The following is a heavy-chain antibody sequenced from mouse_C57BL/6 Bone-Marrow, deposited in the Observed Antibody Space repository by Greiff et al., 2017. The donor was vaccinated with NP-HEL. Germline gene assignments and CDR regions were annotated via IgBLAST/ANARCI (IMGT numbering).Heavy chain of an antibody. CDR2: INPYNGGT. CDR3: ARSRSFYAMDY. V-gene: IGHV1-19*01. Sequence: EVKLMESGPVLVKPGASVKMSCKASGYTFTDYYMNWVKQSHGKSLEWIGVINPYNGGTSYNQKFKGKATLTVDKSSSTAYMELNSLTSEDSAVYYCARSRSFYAMDYWGQGTSVTVSS. CDR1: GYTFTDYY. J-gene: IGHJ4*01.